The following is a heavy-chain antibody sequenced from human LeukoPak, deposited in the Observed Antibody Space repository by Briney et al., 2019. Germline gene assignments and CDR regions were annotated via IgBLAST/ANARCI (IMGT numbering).Heavy chain of an antibody. D-gene: IGHD3-22*01. CDR1: GFTFSRYS. J-gene: IGHJ4*02. CDR2: ISSSSSYI. Sequence: GGSLRLSCAASGFTFSRYSMNWVRQAPGKGLEWVSSISSSSSYIYYADSVKGRFTISRDNAKNSLYLQMNSLRAEDTAVYYCARDNPTSNYYDSSGKYRGDYWGQGTLVTVSS. CDR3: ARDNPTSNYYDSSGKYRGDY. V-gene: IGHV3-21*01.